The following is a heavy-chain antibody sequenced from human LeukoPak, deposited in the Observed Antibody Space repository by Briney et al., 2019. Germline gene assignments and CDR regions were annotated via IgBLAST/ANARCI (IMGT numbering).Heavy chain of an antibody. CDR2: ISDSGST. V-gene: IGHV4-59*08. CDR1: GGSVSSHY. CDR3: ARSVFGYDNFDY. Sequence: SETLSLTCTVSGGSVSSHYWSWIRQPPGKGLQWIGYISDSGSTNYNPSLKSRVTISVDTSKNQFSLKLNSVTASDTAMYYCARSVFGYDNFDYWGQGPLVTVSS. J-gene: IGHJ4*02. D-gene: IGHD5-18*01.